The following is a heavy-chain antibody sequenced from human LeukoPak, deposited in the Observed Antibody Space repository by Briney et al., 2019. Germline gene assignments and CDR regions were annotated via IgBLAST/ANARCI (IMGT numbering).Heavy chain of an antibody. CDR3: ARERRHYDILTGYYSRRPHDAFDI. CDR1: GYTFTRYG. CDR2: INPNSGGT. J-gene: IGHJ3*02. Sequence: ASVKVSCKASGYTFTRYGISWVRQVPGQGLEWMGWINPNSGGTNYAQKFQGRVTMTRDTSISTAYMKLSRLRSDDTAVYYCARERRHYDILTGYYSRRPHDAFDIWGQGTMVTVSS. V-gene: IGHV1-2*02. D-gene: IGHD3-9*01.